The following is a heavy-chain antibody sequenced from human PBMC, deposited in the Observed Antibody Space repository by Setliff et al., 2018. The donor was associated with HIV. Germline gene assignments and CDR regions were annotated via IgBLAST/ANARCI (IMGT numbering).Heavy chain of an antibody. Sequence: SGPMLVNPTQPLTLTCTFSGLSLSTSGVGVGWIRQSPGKALEWLAFIYWNNNKHYSTSLKSRLTVTKDTSKNRVVFTMTNMDPVDTATYYCAYSGRQLRGPYFDFWGQGTPVTVSS. CDR2: IYWNNNK. J-gene: IGHJ4*02. CDR1: GLSLSTSGVG. D-gene: IGHD1-1*01. V-gene: IGHV2-5*01. CDR3: AYSGRQLRGPYFDF.